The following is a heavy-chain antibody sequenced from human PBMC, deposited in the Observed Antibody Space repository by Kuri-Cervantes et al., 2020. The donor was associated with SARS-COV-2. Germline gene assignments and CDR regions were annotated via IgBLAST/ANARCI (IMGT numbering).Heavy chain of an antibody. D-gene: IGHD6-6*01. CDR1: GFTFRTNS. V-gene: IGHV3-23*01. Sequence: GESLQISCAASGFTFRTNSMNWVRQAPGKGLHWVSTISSSGGRRHYADSVKGRFTISRDNSKTTLYLQMNSLRAEDTAVYYCAKAGGGTAARPVPYYYYYGMDVWGQGTTVTVSS. J-gene: IGHJ6*02. CDR2: ISSSGGRR. CDR3: AKAGGGTAARPVPYYYYYGMDV.